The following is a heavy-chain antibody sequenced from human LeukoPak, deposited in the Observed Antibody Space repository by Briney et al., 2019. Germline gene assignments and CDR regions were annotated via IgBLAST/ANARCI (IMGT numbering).Heavy chain of an antibody. Sequence: AGRSLRLSCAASGFTFNSYSMVWVRQAPGKGPEWLSSISSDSAYIYYADSARGRFTVSRDNAKNSVYLQMNSLRDDDTVLYYCAREPTRCRPNVLDIRVRGAMVSVS. CDR2: ISSDSAYI. CDR1: GFTFNSYS. CDR3: AREPTRCRPNVLDI. J-gene: IGHJ3*02. V-gene: IGHV3-21*01. D-gene: IGHD2-2*01.